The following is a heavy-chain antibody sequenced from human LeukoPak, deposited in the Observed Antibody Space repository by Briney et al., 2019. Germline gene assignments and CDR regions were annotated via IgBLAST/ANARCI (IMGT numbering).Heavy chain of an antibody. CDR1: GFTFSSYA. CDR2: ISYDGSNK. V-gene: IGHV3-30-3*01. Sequence: GGSLRLSCAASGFTFSSYAMHWVRQAPGKGLEWVAVISYDGSNKYYADSVKGRFTISRDTSKNTLYLQMNSLRAEDTAVYYCARALSVARPFGYWGQGTLVTVSS. J-gene: IGHJ4*02. D-gene: IGHD6-6*01. CDR3: ARALSVARPFGY.